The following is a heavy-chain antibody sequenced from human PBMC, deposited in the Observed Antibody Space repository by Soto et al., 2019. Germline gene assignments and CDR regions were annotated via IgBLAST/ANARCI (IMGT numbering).Heavy chain of an antibody. CDR3: ARSPYTAGWSIDH. D-gene: IGHD6-19*01. V-gene: IGHV2-70*01. CDR1: GFSLDTSGMC. Sequence: SGPTLVNPTPTLTLTCTFSGFSLDTSGMCVSWIRQPPGKALEWLVMIEWDDDKYYSTFLETRLSISRDTSRNQVVLTMTNMDPADTATYYCARSPYTAGWSIDHWGPGTLVTVA. J-gene: IGHJ4*02. CDR2: IEWDDDK.